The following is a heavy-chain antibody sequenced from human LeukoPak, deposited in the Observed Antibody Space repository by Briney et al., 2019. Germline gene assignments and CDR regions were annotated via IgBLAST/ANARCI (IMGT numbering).Heavy chain of an antibody. D-gene: IGHD6-13*01. CDR2: ISGSGGST. CDR3: ARGSQGAAAGLDFDY. J-gene: IGHJ4*02. Sequence: PGGSLRLSCAASGFTFSSYAMSWVRQAPGKGLEWVSAISGSGGSTYYADSVKGRFTISRDNSKNSLYLQMNSLRAEDTAVYYCARGSQGAAAGLDFDYWGQGTLVTVSS. CDR1: GFTFSSYA. V-gene: IGHV3-23*01.